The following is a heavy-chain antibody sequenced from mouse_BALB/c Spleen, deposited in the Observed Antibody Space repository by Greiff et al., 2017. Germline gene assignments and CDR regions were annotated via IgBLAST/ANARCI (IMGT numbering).Heavy chain of an antibody. CDR3: ARSGGNYEDYAMDY. CDR1: GFTFSSFG. CDR2: ISSGSSTI. D-gene: IGHD2-1*01. V-gene: IGHV5-17*02. J-gene: IGHJ4*01. Sequence: EVHLVESGGGLVQPGGSRKLSCAASGFTFSSFGMHWVRQAPEKGLEWVAYISSGSSTIYYADTVKGRFTISRDNPKNTLFLQMTSLRSEDTAMYYCARSGGNYEDYAMDYWGQGTSVTVSS.